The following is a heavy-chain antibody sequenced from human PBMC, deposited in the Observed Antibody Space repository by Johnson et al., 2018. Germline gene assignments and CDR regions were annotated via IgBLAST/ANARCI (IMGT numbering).Heavy chain of an antibody. J-gene: IGHJ3*02. CDR3: ARAPTEPGAFDI. CDR1: GGSISNREW. CDR2: IYHIGSA. D-gene: IGHD1-1*01. V-gene: IGHV4-4*02. Sequence: QVQLQESGPGLVTPSGTLSLTCVVSGGSISNREWWSWVRQPPGKGLEWIGEIYHIGSANYNPSLKSRVTISVDKSENQVSLKLTSVTAADPAVYYCARAPTEPGAFDIWGQGTVVTVSS.